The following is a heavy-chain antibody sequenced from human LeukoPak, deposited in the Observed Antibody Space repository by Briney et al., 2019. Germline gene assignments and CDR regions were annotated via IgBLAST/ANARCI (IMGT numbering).Heavy chain of an antibody. D-gene: IGHD5-24*01. CDR2: INQGGSEH. CDR1: GFTFIAYW. J-gene: IGHJ4*02. CDR3: ARESGYNPLDY. V-gene: IGHV3-7*01. Sequence: GGSLRLSCTPSGFTFIAYWMAWVRQAPGKGLQWVANINQGGSEHYYEESVKGRFTISRDNAKNSLYLQMNSLRVEDTGVYYCARESGYNPLDYWGQGTLVTVSS.